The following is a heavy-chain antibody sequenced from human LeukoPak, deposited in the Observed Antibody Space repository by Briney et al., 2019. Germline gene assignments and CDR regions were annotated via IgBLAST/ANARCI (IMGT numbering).Heavy chain of an antibody. CDR3: TRVFGGVRGVLIH. D-gene: IGHD3-10*01. J-gene: IGHJ1*01. CDR2: IRYDGSNK. Sequence: GGSLRLSCAASGFTFSSYGMHWVRQAPGKGLEWVAFIRYDGSNKYYADSVKGRFTISRDNSKNSLYLEMNNLRVEDTAAYFCTRVFGGVRGVLIHWGQGTLVSVSS. CDR1: GFTFSSYG. V-gene: IGHV3-30*02.